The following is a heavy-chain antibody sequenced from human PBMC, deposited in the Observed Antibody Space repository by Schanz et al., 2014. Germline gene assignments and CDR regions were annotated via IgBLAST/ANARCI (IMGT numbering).Heavy chain of an antibody. V-gene: IGHV3-11*01. CDR2: ISNSGYTI. J-gene: IGHJ6*02. Sequence: QVQLVESGGGLVKPGGSLRLSCAASGFTFSDYYMNWIRQAPGKGLEWVSYISNSGYTIYYADSVKGRFTISRDNAKNSRDRQRNSLRAEATAVYYWARDPPPYSSSPYYWYYGMDVWGQGTTVTVSS. CDR1: GFTFSDYY. CDR3: ARDPPPYSSSPYYWYYGMDV. D-gene: IGHD6-6*01.